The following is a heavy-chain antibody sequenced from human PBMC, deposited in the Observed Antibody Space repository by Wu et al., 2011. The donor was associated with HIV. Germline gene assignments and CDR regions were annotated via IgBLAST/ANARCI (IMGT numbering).Heavy chain of an antibody. D-gene: IGHD6-13*01. Sequence: QVQLVQSGAEVKKPGSSMKVSCKASRGTFSSYVITWVRQAPGQGLEWMGRIIPIFGTTNYAQKFQGRVTITADKSTSTAYMELSSLRSEDTAVYYCASQSYTSSSSSWYLPPYYYYGMDVWGQGTTVTVSS. J-gene: IGHJ6*02. CDR3: ASQSYTSSSSSWYLPPYYYYGMDV. V-gene: IGHV1-69*14. CDR1: RGTFSSYV. CDR2: IIPIFGTT.